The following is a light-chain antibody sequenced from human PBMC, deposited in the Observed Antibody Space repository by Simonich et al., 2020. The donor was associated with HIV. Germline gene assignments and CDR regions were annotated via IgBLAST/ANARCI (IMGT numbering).Light chain of an antibody. CDR1: QSVLYSSNNKNY. CDR2: WAS. J-gene: IGKJ1*01. Sequence: DIVMTQSQDSLAVSLGERATINCKSSQSVLYSSNNKNYLVWYQQKPGQPPKLLIYWASTRESGVPDRFSGSGSGTNFTLTISSLQAEDVAVYYCQQYYTTPRTFGQGTKVEIK. V-gene: IGKV4-1*01. CDR3: QQYYTTPRT.